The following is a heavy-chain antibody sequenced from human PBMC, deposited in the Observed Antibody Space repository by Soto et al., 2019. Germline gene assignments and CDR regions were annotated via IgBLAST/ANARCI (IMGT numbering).Heavy chain of an antibody. Sequence: GGSLRLSCAASEFIFSNYALHWVRQAPGKGLEWVAMISFDVNNKYYADSVKGRFTISRDNSKNTMYLQMNSLRAEDTAVYYCGKAEGGFGELYGFYAFDISGQGTMITVSS. CDR1: EFIFSNYA. CDR3: GKAEGGFGELYGFYAFDI. J-gene: IGHJ3*02. CDR2: ISFDVNNK. D-gene: IGHD3-10*01. V-gene: IGHV3-30-3*02.